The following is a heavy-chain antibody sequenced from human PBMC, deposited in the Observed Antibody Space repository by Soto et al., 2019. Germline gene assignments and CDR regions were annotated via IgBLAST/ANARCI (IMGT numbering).Heavy chain of an antibody. CDR3: ARGIGDYYDSSGYKNYGMDV. CDR2: INPNSGGT. J-gene: IGHJ6*02. D-gene: IGHD3-22*01. CDR1: GYTFTCYY. Sequence: GASVKVSCKASGYTFTCYYMHWVRQAPGRGLEWMGWINPNSGGTNYAQKFQGWVTMTRDTSISTAYMELSRLRSDDTAVYYCARGIGDYYDSSGYKNYGMDVWGQGTTVTVSS. V-gene: IGHV1-2*04.